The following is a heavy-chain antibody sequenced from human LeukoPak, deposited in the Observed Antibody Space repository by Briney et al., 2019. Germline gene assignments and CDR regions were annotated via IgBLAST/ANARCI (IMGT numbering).Heavy chain of an antibody. J-gene: IGHJ4*02. Sequence: QPGGSLRLSCAASGFTFSSYAMNWVRQAPGKGLEWVSGISGSGGSTYYADSVKGRFTISRDNSKNTLYLQMNSLKTEDTAVYYCTTHYVWGSYRYSGYWGQGTLVTVSS. V-gene: IGHV3-23*01. CDR1: GFTFSSYA. CDR2: ISGSGGST. D-gene: IGHD3-16*02. CDR3: TTHYVWGSYRYSGY.